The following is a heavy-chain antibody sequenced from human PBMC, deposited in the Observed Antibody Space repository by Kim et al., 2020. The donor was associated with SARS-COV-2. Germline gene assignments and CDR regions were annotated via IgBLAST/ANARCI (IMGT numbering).Heavy chain of an antibody. Sequence: SETLSLTCTVSGGSISSGSYYWSWIRQPAGKGLEWIGRIYTSGSTNYNPSLKSRVTISVDTSKNQFSLKLSSVTAADTAVYYCARDHGVLFGFGELSNYYYYGMDVWGQGTTVTVSS. CDR2: IYTSGST. D-gene: IGHD3-10*01. CDR3: ARDHGVLFGFGELSNYYYYGMDV. J-gene: IGHJ6*02. V-gene: IGHV4-61*02. CDR1: GGSISSGSYY.